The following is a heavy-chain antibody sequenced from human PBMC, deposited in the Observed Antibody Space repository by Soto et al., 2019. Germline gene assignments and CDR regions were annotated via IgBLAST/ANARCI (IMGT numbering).Heavy chain of an antibody. D-gene: IGHD6-25*01. Sequence: QVQLHESGPGLVKPSGTLSLTCAVSGDSIRSDKWWSWVRQPPGKGLERIGEIHHSGNSNYNPSLKSHVIISVDKSENQFALNLSSVTDADTAVSYCARGERQQQRDYWGQGTLVTVSS. CDR3: ARGERQQQRDY. CDR1: GDSIRSDKW. V-gene: IGHV4-4*02. CDR2: IHHSGNS. J-gene: IGHJ4*02.